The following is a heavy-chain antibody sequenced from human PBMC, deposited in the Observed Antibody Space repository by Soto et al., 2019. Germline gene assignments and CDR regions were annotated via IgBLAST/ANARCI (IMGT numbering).Heavy chain of an antibody. CDR3: ARDGVDVSRTTVRHGALDI. CDR2: FLPVFTTA. Sequence: QVQLVQSGAEVKKPGSSVMVSCKASGGSFSTYGISWVRQAPGQGLEWMGGFLPVFTTAKYAQKFQGRVSITADESTYTAYMELSSLRSEDTAVYFCARDGVDVSRTTVRHGALDIWGQGTVVTVSS. J-gene: IGHJ3*02. D-gene: IGHD4-17*01. CDR1: GGSFSTYG. V-gene: IGHV1-69*01.